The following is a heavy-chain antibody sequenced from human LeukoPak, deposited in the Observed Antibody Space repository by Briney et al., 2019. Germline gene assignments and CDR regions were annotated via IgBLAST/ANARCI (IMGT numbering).Heavy chain of an antibody. CDR3: AKTGGSCYTSFDY. CDR1: GFTFSSYA. Sequence: GGSLRLSCAASGFTFSSYAMSWVRQAPGKGLEWVSAISGSGGSTYYADSVKGRFTISRDNSKNTRYLQMNSLRDEDTAVYYCAKTGGSCYTSFDYWGQGTLVTVSS. D-gene: IGHD3-16*02. CDR2: ISGSGGST. V-gene: IGHV3-23*01. J-gene: IGHJ4*02.